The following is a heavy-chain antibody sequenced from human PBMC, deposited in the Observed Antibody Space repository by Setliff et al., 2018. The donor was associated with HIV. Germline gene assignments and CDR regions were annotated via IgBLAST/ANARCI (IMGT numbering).Heavy chain of an antibody. Sequence: PSETLSLTCAVSGYSISSGYYWGWIRQPPGKGLEWIGNIYQSGSSYSNPSLKSRVTMSIDKSKNQFSLRLRSVTAADTAVYYCARVWGWDYGSESYDDYWGQGTLVTVSS. D-gene: IGHD3-10*01. CDR3: ARVWGWDYGSESYDDY. J-gene: IGHJ4*02. V-gene: IGHV4-38-2*01. CDR1: GYSISSGYY. CDR2: IYQSGSS.